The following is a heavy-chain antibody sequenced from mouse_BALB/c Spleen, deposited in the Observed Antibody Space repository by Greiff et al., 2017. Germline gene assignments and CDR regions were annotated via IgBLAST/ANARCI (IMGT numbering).Heavy chain of an antibody. V-gene: IGHV1-80*01. J-gene: IGHJ2*01. Sequence: QVQLQQSGAELVRPGSSVKISCKASGYAFSSYWMNWVKQRPGQGLEWIRQIYPGDGDTNYNGKFKGKATLTADKSSSTAYMQLSSLTSEDSAVYFCARTPSSTMTLDYWGQGTTLTVSS. CDR2: IYPGDGDT. D-gene: IGHD2-4*01. CDR1: GYAFSSYW. CDR3: ARTPSSTMTLDY.